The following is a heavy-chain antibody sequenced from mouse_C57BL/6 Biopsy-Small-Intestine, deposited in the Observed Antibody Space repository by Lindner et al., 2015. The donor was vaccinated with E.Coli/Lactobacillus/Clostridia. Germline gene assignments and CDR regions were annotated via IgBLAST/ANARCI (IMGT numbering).Heavy chain of an antibody. V-gene: IGHV1-82*01. CDR2: IYPGDGDT. D-gene: IGHD3-1*01. Sequence: VQLQESGPELVKPGASVKISCKTSGYTFSSSWMNWVKQRPGKGLEWIGRIYPGDGDTNYNGKFKGKATLTADKSSSTAYMQLSSLTSEDSAVYFCARGTRMDCWGQGTSVTVSS. CDR3: ARGTRMDC. J-gene: IGHJ4*01. CDR1: GYTFSSSW.